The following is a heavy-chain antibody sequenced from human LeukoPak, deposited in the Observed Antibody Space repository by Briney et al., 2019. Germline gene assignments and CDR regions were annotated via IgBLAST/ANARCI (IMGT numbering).Heavy chain of an antibody. J-gene: IGHJ6*03. CDR3: AKGYGWEASYYYYYMDV. V-gene: IGHV1-46*01. CDR1: GYTFTSYH. Sequence: GASVKVSCKASGYTFTSYHMHWVRQAPGQGLEWMGIINPSGGTTNYAQKFRGRVTMTRDMSTSTVYMELNSLRAEDTAVYYCAKGYGWEASYYYYYMDVWGKGTTVTISS. D-gene: IGHD1-26*01. CDR2: INPSGGTT.